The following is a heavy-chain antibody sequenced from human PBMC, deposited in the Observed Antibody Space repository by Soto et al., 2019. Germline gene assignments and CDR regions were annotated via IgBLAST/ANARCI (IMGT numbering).Heavy chain of an antibody. Sequence: SETLSLTCTVSGGSISSGGYYWTWIHQHPGKGLEWIGYINYSGSTYYNPSLKSRATISADTSKNQFSLKLRSVTAADTAMYYCARQVDFGIAAAGNGMDVWGQGTTVTVSS. CDR2: INYSGST. CDR1: GGSISSGGYY. J-gene: IGHJ6*02. CDR3: ARQVDFGIAAAGNGMDV. V-gene: IGHV4-31*03. D-gene: IGHD6-13*01.